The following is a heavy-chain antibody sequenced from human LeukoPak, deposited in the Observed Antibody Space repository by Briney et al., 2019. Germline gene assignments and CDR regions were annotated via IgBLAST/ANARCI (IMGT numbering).Heavy chain of an antibody. D-gene: IGHD2-21*02. CDR2: INPSGGST. CDR3: AREDVAYCGGDCYWAY. V-gene: IGHV1-46*01. J-gene: IGHJ4*02. CDR1: GYTFTSYY. Sequence: ASVKVSCKASGYTFTSYYMHWVRQAPGQGLEWMGIINPSGGSTSYAQKFQGRVTMTRDTSTSTVYMELSSLRSEDTAVYYCAREDVAYCGGDCYWAYWGQGTLVTVSS.